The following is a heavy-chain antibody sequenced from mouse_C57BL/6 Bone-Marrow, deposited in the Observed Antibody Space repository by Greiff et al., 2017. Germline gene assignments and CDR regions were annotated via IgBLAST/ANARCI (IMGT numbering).Heavy chain of an antibody. D-gene: IGHD1-1*01. CDR2: IDPSDSYT. J-gene: IGHJ2*01. V-gene: IGHV1-59*01. CDR3: ARDYYGSSFDY. CDR1: GYTFTSYW. Sequence: QVQLQQPGAELVRPGTSVKLSCKASGYTFTSYWMHWVKQRPGQGLEWIGVIDPSDSYTNYNQKFKGKATLTVDTSSSTAYMQLRSLTSEDSAVYYCARDYYGSSFDYWGQGTTLTVSS.